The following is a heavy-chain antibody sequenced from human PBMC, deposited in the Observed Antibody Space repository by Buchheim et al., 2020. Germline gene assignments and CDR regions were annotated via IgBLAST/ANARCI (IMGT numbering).Heavy chain of an antibody. V-gene: IGHV4-34*11. Sequence: QVQLQQWGAGLLKPSETLSLTCAIYGGSFSGYYWSWIRQPPGKGLEWIGYIYYSGSTNYNPSLKSRVTISVDTSKNQFSLKLSSVTAADTAVYYCARDNYDFWSGYHSAGNWFDPWGQGTL. J-gene: IGHJ5*02. D-gene: IGHD3-3*01. CDR3: ARDNYDFWSGYHSAGNWFDP. CDR2: IYYSGST. CDR1: GGSFSGYY.